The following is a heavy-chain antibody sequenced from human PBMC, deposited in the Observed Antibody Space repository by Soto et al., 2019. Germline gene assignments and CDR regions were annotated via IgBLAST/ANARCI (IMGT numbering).Heavy chain of an antibody. CDR2: IIPIFGTA. Sequence: SVKVSCKASGGTFSSYAISWVRQAPGQGLEWMGGIIPIFGTANYAQKFQGRVTITADESTSTAYMELSSLRSEDTAVYYCARAELLSVVIAPFYYYCYGMYFWGQGTTVTVS. CDR1: GGTFSSYA. J-gene: IGHJ6*02. CDR3: ARAELLSVVIAPFYYYCYGMYF. V-gene: IGHV1-69*13. D-gene: IGHD2-2*01.